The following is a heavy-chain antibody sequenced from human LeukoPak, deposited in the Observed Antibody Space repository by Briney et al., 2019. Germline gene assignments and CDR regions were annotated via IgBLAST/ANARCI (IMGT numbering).Heavy chain of an antibody. CDR3: AREGGYCSSTSCSAFAP. CDR2: ISAYNGNT. CDR1: GYTFTSYG. V-gene: IGHV1-18*01. Sequence: ASVKVSCKASGYTFTSYGISWVRQAPGQGLEWMGWISAYNGNTNYAQKLQGRDTMTADTSKRTAHMERRGLSCEHTAVYYCAREGGYCSSTSCSAFAPWGQGSLVTVYS. D-gene: IGHD2-2*01. J-gene: IGHJ5*02.